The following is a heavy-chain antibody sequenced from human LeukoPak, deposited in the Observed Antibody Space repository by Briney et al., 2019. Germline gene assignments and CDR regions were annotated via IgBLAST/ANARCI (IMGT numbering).Heavy chain of an antibody. CDR3: ARDSSSWAFDI. CDR2: IYYSGST. J-gene: IGHJ3*02. CDR1: GGSISSGSYY. V-gene: IGHV4-31*03. D-gene: IGHD6-13*01. Sequence: SETLSLTCTVSGGSISSGSYYWSWIRQPAGKGLEWIGYIYYSGSTYYNPSLKSRVTISVDTSKNQFSLKLSSVTAADTAVYYCARDSSSWAFDIWGQGTMVTVSS.